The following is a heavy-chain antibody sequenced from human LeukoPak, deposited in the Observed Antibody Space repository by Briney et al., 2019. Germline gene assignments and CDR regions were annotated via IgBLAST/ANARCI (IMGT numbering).Heavy chain of an antibody. CDR2: ISYDGSNK. D-gene: IGHD2-15*01. CDR1: GFTFGSYG. CDR3: AKDGRGYCSGGSCYLEYFQH. Sequence: PGGSLRLSCAASGFTFGSYGMHWVRQAPGKGLEWVAVISYDGSNKYYADSVKGRFTISRDNSKNTLYLQMNSLRAEDTAVYYCAKDGRGYCSGGSCYLEYFQHWGQGTLVTVSS. J-gene: IGHJ1*01. V-gene: IGHV3-30*18.